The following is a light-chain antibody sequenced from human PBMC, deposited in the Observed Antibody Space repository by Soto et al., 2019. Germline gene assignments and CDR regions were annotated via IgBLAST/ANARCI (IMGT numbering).Light chain of an antibody. CDR2: GAY. CDR1: QSVNRSY. Sequence: EIVLTHSPGTLSLSPGERATLSCRASQSVNRSYLVWYQQRPGQAPRLLIYGAYSRATGIPDRFSGSASGADFTLTISRLEPEDFAVYYCQQVGSSPITFGQGTRLEIK. CDR3: QQVGSSPIT. V-gene: IGKV3-20*01. J-gene: IGKJ5*01.